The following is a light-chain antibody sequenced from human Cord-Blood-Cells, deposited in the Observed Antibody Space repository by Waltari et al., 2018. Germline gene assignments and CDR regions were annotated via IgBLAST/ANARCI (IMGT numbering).Light chain of an antibody. CDR3: CSYAGSSYV. CDR1: SSDVGSYNL. CDR2: EGS. J-gene: IGLJ1*01. Sequence: QSALTQPASVSGSPGQSITISCTGTSSDVGSYNLVSWYQQHPGKAPKLMICEGSKRPSGVSNRFSGSKSGNTASLTISGLQAEDEADYYCCSYAGSSYVFGTGTKVTVL. V-gene: IGLV2-23*01.